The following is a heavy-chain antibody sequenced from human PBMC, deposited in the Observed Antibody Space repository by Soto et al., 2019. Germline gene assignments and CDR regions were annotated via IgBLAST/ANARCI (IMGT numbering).Heavy chain of an antibody. V-gene: IGHV4-39*01. CDR3: ARSASAVTTTEHFDY. J-gene: IGHJ4*02. CDR2: SIIVGAP. D-gene: IGHD4-17*01. CDR1: GGSISSSSYY. Sequence: QLQLQESGPGLVKPSETLSLTCTVSGGSISSSSYYWGWIRQPPGKGWSGLGVSIIVGAPYHPSLKSRVTISVDTSKNQFSLKLSSVTAADTAVYYCARSASAVTTTEHFDYWGQGTLVTVSS.